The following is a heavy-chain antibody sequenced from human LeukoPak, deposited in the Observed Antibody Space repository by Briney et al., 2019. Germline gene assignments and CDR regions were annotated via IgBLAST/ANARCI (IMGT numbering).Heavy chain of an antibody. CDR3: ARIVAKKGWFDP. CDR2: THPSGNT. Sequence: PSETLSLTCTVSGGSISRGGYYWSWIRQPPGKGLEWIGYTHPSGNTNYSPSLKSRVTISIDTSRNQFSLKLSSVTAADTAVYYCARIVAKKGWFDPWGQGTLVTVSS. V-gene: IGHV4-61*08. J-gene: IGHJ5*02. CDR1: GGSISRGGYY. D-gene: IGHD5-12*01.